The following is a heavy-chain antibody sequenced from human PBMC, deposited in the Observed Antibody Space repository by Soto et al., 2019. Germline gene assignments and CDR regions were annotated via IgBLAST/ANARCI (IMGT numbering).Heavy chain of an antibody. D-gene: IGHD2-2*01. CDR1: GFIFSSYA. J-gene: IGHJ4*02. V-gene: IGHV3-30*04. CDR3: GRCTSTSCHLGSDY. CDR2: ISYEGSSQ. Sequence: ESGGGVVQPERSLRLSCAASGFIFSSYAMNWVRQAPGKGLEWVALISYEGSSQYYADSVKGRFTISRDSSKNTLYLHMNSLGAADTAVYYCGRCTSTSCHLGSDYWGQGTLVTVSS.